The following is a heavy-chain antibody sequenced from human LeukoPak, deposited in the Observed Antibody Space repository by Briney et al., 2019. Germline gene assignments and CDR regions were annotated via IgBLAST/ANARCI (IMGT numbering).Heavy chain of an antibody. CDR3: ARGPEVSLDSGSYLDY. Sequence: SETLSLTCAVYGGSFSGYYWSWIRQPPGKGLEWIGEINHSGSTNYNPSLKSRVTISVDTSKNQFSLKLSSVTAADTAVYYCARGPEVSLDSGSYLDYWGQGTLVTVSS. V-gene: IGHV4-34*01. J-gene: IGHJ4*02. D-gene: IGHD3-10*01. CDR2: INHSGST. CDR1: GGSFSGYY.